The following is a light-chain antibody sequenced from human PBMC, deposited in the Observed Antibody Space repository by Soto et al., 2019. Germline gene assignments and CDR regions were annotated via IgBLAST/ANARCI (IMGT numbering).Light chain of an antibody. CDR3: QQYSRSRT. Sequence: LTLAPCTLSMSQGERATLPCRASQSVSNSYLAWYQQKPGQAPRLLIYGASSRATGIPDRFSGSGSGTDFTLTISRLEPEDFAVYYCQQYSRSRTFGQGTIVDIK. CDR1: QSVSNSY. V-gene: IGKV3-20*01. J-gene: IGKJ1*01. CDR2: GAS.